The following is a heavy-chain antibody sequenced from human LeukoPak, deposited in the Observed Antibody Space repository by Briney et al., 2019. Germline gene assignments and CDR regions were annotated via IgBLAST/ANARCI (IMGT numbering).Heavy chain of an antibody. CDR1: GLTFSDSF. D-gene: IGHD6-13*01. Sequence: PGGSLRLSCAASGLTFSDSFMSSVPHAPANGLEWVGRSRNKADSYTAEYAASVKGRFTISRDESKNSLYLQISSLETEDAAVYYCATSSWYRLAYWGQGSLVTVSS. J-gene: IGHJ4*02. V-gene: IGHV3-72*01. CDR2: SRNKADSYTA. CDR3: ATSSWYRLAY.